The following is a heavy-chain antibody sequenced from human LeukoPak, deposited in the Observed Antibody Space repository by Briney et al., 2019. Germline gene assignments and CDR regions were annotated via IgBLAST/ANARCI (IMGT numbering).Heavy chain of an antibody. D-gene: IGHD6-19*01. CDR1: GGSISSSSYY. CDR3: ARDGRLQWLVQDALDI. Sequence: SETLSLTCTVSGGSISSSSYYWGWIRQPPGKGLEWIGSIYYSGSTYYNPSLKSRVTISVDTSKNQFSLKLSSVTAADTAVYYCARDGRLQWLVQDALDIWGQGTMVTVSS. CDR2: IYYSGST. J-gene: IGHJ3*02. V-gene: IGHV4-39*07.